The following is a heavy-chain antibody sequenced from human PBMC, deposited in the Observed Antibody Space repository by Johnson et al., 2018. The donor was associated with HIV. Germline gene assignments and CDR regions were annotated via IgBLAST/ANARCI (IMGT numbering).Heavy chain of an antibody. D-gene: IGHD5-12*01. Sequence: QMPLVESAGGVVQPGGSLRLSCAASRFTFSSYGMHWVRQAPGKGLEWVAFIRYDGSTKYYADSVKCRFTISRDNSKNTLYLQMNSLRAEDTAVYYCAKDRILSGYGPGAFDIWGQGTMVTVSS. J-gene: IGHJ3*02. CDR3: AKDRILSGYGPGAFDI. CDR2: IRYDGSTK. CDR1: RFTFSSYG. V-gene: IGHV3-30*02.